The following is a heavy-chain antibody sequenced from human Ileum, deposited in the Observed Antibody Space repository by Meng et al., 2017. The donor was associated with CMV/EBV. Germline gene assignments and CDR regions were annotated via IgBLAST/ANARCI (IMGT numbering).Heavy chain of an antibody. CDR1: GFTFSSAW. D-gene: IGHD6-13*01. Sequence: GGSLGLSCAASGFTFSSAWISWFRQAPSKGLEWVGRIKSKTSGETTDFAAPVKGRFTISRDDSKTTVYLQRNSLKTEDTAVYYWAADIAAAGKGEFDYWGQGTLVTVSS. J-gene: IGHJ4*02. CDR3: AADIAAAGKGEFDY. V-gene: IGHV3-15*01. CDR2: IKSKTSGETT.